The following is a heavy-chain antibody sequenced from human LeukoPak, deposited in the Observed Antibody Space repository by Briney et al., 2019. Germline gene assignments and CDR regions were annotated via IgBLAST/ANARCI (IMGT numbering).Heavy chain of an antibody. J-gene: IGHJ6*02. D-gene: IGHD1-26*01. CDR2: IIPIFGTA. CDR3: AVDEKFEYSGSYYYYGVDV. Sequence: SVNVSCKASGGTFSSYAISWVRQAPGQGLEWMGGIIPIFGTANYAQKFQGRVTITADESTSTAYMELSSLRSEDTAMYFCAVDEKFEYSGSYYYYGVDVWGQGTTVTVSS. V-gene: IGHV1-69*13. CDR1: GGTFSSYA.